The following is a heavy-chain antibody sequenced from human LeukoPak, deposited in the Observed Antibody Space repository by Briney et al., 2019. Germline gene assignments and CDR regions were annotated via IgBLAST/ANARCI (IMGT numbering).Heavy chain of an antibody. J-gene: IGHJ4*02. Sequence: PGGSLRLSCAASGFTFTDYGFHWVRQAPGKGLEWVAVIWYDGSKKYYADSVKGRFTISRDDSKNTLYLQMNSLRAEDTAVYFCARDLGTENYFFDYWGQGTLVNVSS. CDR1: GFTFTDYG. CDR3: ARDLGTENYFFDY. CDR2: IWYDGSKK. D-gene: IGHD7-27*01. V-gene: IGHV3-33*01.